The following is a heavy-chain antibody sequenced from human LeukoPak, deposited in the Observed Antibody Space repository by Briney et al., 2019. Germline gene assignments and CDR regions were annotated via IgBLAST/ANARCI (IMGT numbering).Heavy chain of an antibody. Sequence: GASVKVSCKASGYTFSNFGTNWVRQAPGQGLEWTGWISGNNDNPNYGQKFQGRFTVTTDSSTNTAYMELRNLRLDDTAVYYCARDGTSTDDYWGQGTLATVSS. V-gene: IGHV1-18*01. CDR1: GYTFSNFG. D-gene: IGHD2-2*01. CDR3: ARDGTSTDDY. CDR2: ISGNNDNP. J-gene: IGHJ4*02.